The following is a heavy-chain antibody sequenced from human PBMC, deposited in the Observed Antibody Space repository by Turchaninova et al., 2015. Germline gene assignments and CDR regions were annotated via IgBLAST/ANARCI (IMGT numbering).Heavy chain of an antibody. J-gene: IGHJ6*02. D-gene: IGHD3-22*01. CDR3: ARLPGDAMIVEIREDYQYDVDV. Sequence: QVQMVESGGRVVQPGRSLRLSWAASGCLFSPFPVHWVRQSPGKAREWVAVISYDGSHKYSADSVKGRFTISRDNSKNTLSLQINSLRAEDTAVYYCARLPGDAMIVEIREDYQYDVDVWGQGTTVTVSS. CDR2: ISYDGSHK. CDR1: GCLFSPFP. V-gene: IGHV3-30*04.